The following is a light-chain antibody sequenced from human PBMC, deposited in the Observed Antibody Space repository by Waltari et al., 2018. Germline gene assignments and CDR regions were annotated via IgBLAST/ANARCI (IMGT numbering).Light chain of an antibody. CDR1: QSLLYRPNKKNY. J-gene: IGKJ2*01. Sequence: DIVMTQSPDSLAVSLCERSTIHCQSSQSLLYRPNKKNYLAWYQQKPGQPPKLLIYWASTRESGVPDRFSGSGSGTEFTLTISSLQAEDVAVYFCQHYSNTPYTFGQGTKLEIK. V-gene: IGKV4-1*01. CDR2: WAS. CDR3: QHYSNTPYT.